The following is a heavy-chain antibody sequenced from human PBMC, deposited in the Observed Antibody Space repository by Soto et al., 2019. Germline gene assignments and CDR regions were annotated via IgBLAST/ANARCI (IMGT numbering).Heavy chain of an antibody. D-gene: IGHD6-19*01. Sequence: EASVKVSCKASGYSSTTYFIHWVRQAPGQGLEWMGVIHPSGGVTNYAQKFQGRVTMTKDTSTSTVYMDLSSLKSEDTAVYYCALGTVAGIWGYYFDFWGQGTLVTVPQ. CDR2: IHPSGGVT. J-gene: IGHJ4*02. CDR1: GYSSTTYF. CDR3: ALGTVAGIWGYYFDF. V-gene: IGHV1-46*03.